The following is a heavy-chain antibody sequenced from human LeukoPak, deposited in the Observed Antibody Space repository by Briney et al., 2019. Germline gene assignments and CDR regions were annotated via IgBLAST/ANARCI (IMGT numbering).Heavy chain of an antibody. CDR3: ARVSSSSTNWFDS. J-gene: IGHJ5*01. CDR2: ISSGSTYT. D-gene: IGHD6-19*01. CDR1: GFTFSDYY. Sequence: PGGSLRLSCAASGFTFSDYYMSWIRQAPGKGLEWVSYISSGSTYTNYADSVKGRFTISRDNAKSSLYLQMNNLRAEGTAVYYCARVSSSSTNWFDSWGQGTLVTVSS. V-gene: IGHV3-11*06.